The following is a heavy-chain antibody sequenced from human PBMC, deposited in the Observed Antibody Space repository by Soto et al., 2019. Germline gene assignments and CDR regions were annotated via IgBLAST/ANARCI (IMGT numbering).Heavy chain of an antibody. Sequence: GESLKISCKGSGYSFTSYWIGWVRQMPGKGLEWMGIIYPGDSDTRYSPSFQGQVTISADKSISTASLQWSSLKASDTAMYYCARRSITMVRGVIITPYFDYWGQGTLVTVSS. CDR2: IYPGDSDT. J-gene: IGHJ4*02. CDR1: GYSFTSYW. D-gene: IGHD3-10*01. V-gene: IGHV5-51*01. CDR3: ARRSITMVRGVIITPYFDY.